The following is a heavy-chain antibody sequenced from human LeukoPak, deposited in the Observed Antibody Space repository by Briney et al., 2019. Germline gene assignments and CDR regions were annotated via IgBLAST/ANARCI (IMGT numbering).Heavy chain of an antibody. CDR2: INPNNGGS. CDR1: GYTFTNYD. D-gene: IGHD3-10*01. V-gene: IGHV1-2*02. CDR3: ARDYGSGYFDY. Sequence: ASVKVSCKASGYTFTNYDVHWVRQAPGQRLEWMVWINPNNGGSVSAQAFQGRVTMTRDTSISTAYMDLMSLTSDDTAVYYCARDYGSGYFDYWGQGSLVTVSS. J-gene: IGHJ4*02.